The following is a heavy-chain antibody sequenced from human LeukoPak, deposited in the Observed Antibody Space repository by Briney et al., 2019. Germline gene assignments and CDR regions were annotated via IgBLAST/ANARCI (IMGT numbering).Heavy chain of an antibody. D-gene: IGHD1-26*01. V-gene: IGHV3-23*01. J-gene: IGHJ4*02. CDR3: ARDPVGSTTRFYFDY. Sequence: GGSLRLSCVASGFTVSDNHVSWVRQAPGKGLEWVSAISGSGGSTYYADSVKGRFTISRDNSKNSLYLQMNSLRAEDTAVYYCARDPVGSTTRFYFDYWGQGTLVTVSS. CDR2: ISGSGGST. CDR1: GFTVSDNH.